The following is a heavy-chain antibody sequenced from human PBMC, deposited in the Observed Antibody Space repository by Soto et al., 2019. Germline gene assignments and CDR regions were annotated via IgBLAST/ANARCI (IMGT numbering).Heavy chain of an antibody. Sequence: GGSLRLSCAASGFTFSSYSMNWVRQAPGKGLEWVSYISSSSSTIYYADSVKGRFTISRDNAKNSLYLQMNSLRDEDTAVYYCARDTVIVVVTPYYYYGMDVWGQGTTVTVSS. CDR3: ARDTVIVVVTPYYYYGMDV. J-gene: IGHJ6*02. V-gene: IGHV3-48*02. CDR2: ISSSSSTI. CDR1: GFTFSSYS. D-gene: IGHD2-21*02.